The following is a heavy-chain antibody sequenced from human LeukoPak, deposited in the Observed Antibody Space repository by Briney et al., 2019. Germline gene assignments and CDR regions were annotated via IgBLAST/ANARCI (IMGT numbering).Heavy chain of an antibody. D-gene: IGHD6-13*01. CDR2: IYYSGST. CDR3: ARGGGYSSIWNWFDP. J-gene: IGHJ5*02. V-gene: IGHV4-59*01. CDR1: GGSISSNH. Sequence: SETLSLTCTVSGGSISSNHWSWIRQPPGKGLEWIGCIYYSGSTNYNPSLKSRVTISVDTSKYKSSLKLNSVTAADTAVYYCARGGGYSSIWNWFDPWGQGTLVTVSS.